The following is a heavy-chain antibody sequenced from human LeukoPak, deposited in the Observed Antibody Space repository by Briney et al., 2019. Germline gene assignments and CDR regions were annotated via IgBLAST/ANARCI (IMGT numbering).Heavy chain of an antibody. V-gene: IGHV3-66*01. CDR1: GFDVSSNY. CDR2: IYSGGRT. D-gene: IGHD3-10*01. J-gene: IGHJ4*02. Sequence: GGSLRLSCGASGFDVSSNYMRWVRQAPGKGLEGASVIYSGGRTYYADSVKGRFSISRDISKNTLYLQMNSLRVEDTAVYYCARLSNVLLWFGEYFDYWGQGTLVTVSS. CDR3: ARLSNVLLWFGEYFDY.